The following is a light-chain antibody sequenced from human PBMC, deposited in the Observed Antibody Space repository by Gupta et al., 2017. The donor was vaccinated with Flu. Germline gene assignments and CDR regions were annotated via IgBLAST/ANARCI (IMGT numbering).Light chain of an antibody. CDR3: HSYDSYNRYVL. V-gene: IGLV6-57*01. CDR1: FGSIDTNY. CDR2: VDN. Sequence: NFMQTQPPSVSESAGKTVTISCTRSFGSIDTNYVQWYQQRPDSSPALVIYVDNLRPSTVPYRFSGSIDTSTYSASLTITRLKTQDEADYLCHSYDSYNRYVLFGGGTTLTVL. J-gene: IGLJ3*02.